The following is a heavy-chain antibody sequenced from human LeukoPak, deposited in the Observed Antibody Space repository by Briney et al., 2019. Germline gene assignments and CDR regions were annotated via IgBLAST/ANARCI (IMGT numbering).Heavy chain of an antibody. CDR2: IYWNADK. D-gene: IGHD2-21*01. CDR1: GFPLSTSGVG. CDR3: AHRGEGSKPLY. J-gene: IGHJ4*02. Sequence: SGPTLVKPTQTLTLTCTFSGFPLSTSGVGVGWIRQPPGKALEWLALIYWNADKRYTPSLKSRLTITKDTSKNPVVLTMTNMDPVDTATYYCAHRGEGSKPLYWGQGTLVTVSS. V-gene: IGHV2-5*01.